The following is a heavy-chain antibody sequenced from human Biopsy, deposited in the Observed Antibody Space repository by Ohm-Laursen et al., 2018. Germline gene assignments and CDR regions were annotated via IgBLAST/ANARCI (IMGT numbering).Heavy chain of an antibody. D-gene: IGHD3-22*01. V-gene: IGHV3-30*18. CDR2: ISNDGDIK. CDR3: AKDRFPYTSGYSSVFEY. CDR1: RFTFSSYG. J-gene: IGHJ4*02. Sequence: SLRLSCAASRFTFSSYGMHWVRQAPGKGLEWVSLISNDGDIKYSADSMEGRFTISRDNSRNTLFLQMNSLKAEDTAVYYCAKDRFPYTSGYSSVFEYWGQGTLVIVSS.